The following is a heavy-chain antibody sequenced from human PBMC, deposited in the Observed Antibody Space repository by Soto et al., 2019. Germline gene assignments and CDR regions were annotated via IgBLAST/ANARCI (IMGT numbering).Heavy chain of an antibody. J-gene: IGHJ4*02. CDR3: ARYGGADSSSSAVD. V-gene: IGHV4-61*01. CDR1: GDSVRESSYY. CDR2: IYDTEST. Sequence: QVQLQESGPGLVKPSETLSLTCTVSGDSVRESSYYWSWIRQPPGKGLEWIGYIYDTESTNYNPSLKSRVAMALDTSKSQFSLELNSVTAADTAVYYCARYGGADSSSSAVDWGQGTLVTVSS. D-gene: IGHD3-22*01.